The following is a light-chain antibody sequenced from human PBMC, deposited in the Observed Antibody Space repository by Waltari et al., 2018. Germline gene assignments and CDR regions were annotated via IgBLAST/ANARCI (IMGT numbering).Light chain of an antibody. Sequence: EIVLTQSPGTLSFSPGERATLSCRASQSVSSTYLAWYQQKPGQAPRLLIYVASRRATGVPDRFSGSGSGPDFTLTISRLEPEDFAVYYCQYYGGSYSFGQGTKLEIK. CDR3: QYYGGSYS. CDR1: QSVSSTY. V-gene: IGKV3-20*01. CDR2: VAS. J-gene: IGKJ2*01.